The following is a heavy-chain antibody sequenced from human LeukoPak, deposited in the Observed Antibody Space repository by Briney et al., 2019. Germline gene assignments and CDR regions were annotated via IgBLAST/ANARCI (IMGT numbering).Heavy chain of an antibody. CDR3: ARDSCGFPEPLDY. Sequence: GGSLRLSCAASGFTFSSYAMSWVRQAPVKGLEWVSAISGSGGSTYYADSVKGRFTISRDNSKNTLYLQMNSLRAEDTAVYYCARDSCGFPEPLDYWGQGTLVTVSS. J-gene: IGHJ4*02. V-gene: IGHV3-23*01. D-gene: IGHD3-22*01. CDR1: GFTFSSYA. CDR2: ISGSGGST.